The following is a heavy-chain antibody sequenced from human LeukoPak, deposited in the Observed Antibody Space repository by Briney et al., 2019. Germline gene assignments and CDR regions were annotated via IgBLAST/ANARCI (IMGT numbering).Heavy chain of an antibody. Sequence: GGSLRLSCAASGFTFSSYSMNWVRQAPGKGLEWVSSISSSRSYIYYADSVKGRFTISRENAKNSLYLQMNSLRAEDTAVYYCARGGGWSRQRGFDYWGQGTLVTVSS. CDR1: GFTFSSYS. D-gene: IGHD2-15*01. CDR3: ARGGGWSRQRGFDY. CDR2: ISSSRSYI. J-gene: IGHJ4*02. V-gene: IGHV3-21*01.